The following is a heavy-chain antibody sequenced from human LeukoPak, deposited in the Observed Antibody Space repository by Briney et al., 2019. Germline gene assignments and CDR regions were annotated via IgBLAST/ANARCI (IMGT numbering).Heavy chain of an antibody. D-gene: IGHD5-18*01. CDR2: IYPVDSDT. CDR1: GYRFTNYR. J-gene: IGHJ4*02. V-gene: IGHV5-51*01. CDR3: ARRSETTMALPY. Sequence: GEPLNISCKSSGYRFTNYRSGGLRQPPGIGLEWMGIIYPVDSDTKSSPSFQGHATISADTTTTTSYLQSNSLEASDPAMYYCARRSETTMALPYWGQGTLVTVSS.